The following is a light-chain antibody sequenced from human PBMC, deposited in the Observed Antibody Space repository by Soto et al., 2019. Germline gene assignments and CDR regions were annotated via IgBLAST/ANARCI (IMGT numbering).Light chain of an antibody. Sequence: IQLTQSPSSLSASVGESVTITCRASQDIDNYLNWYQHRPGEAPKLLIYAASYLETGVPARFSGSGSGTDFSFTITSLQPEDSATYYCQQYDTRPTRTFGQVTRLEIK. CDR2: AAS. V-gene: IGKV1-33*01. J-gene: IGKJ5*01. CDR1: QDIDNY. CDR3: QQYDTRPTRT.